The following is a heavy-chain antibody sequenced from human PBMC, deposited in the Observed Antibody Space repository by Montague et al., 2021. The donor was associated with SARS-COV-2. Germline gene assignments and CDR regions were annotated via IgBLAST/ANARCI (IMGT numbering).Heavy chain of an antibody. J-gene: IGHJ4*02. CDR2: INHSGSI. V-gene: IGHV4-34*01. CDR1: SGSFSDYY. Sequence: SETLSLTCAVYSGSFSDYYWTWIRQPPGKGLEWIGEINHSGSINYNPSLKSRVSISVDTSKNQFSLKLTSVTAADTAVYYCALGFDYWGQGTLVTVSS. D-gene: IGHD7-27*01. CDR3: ALGFDY.